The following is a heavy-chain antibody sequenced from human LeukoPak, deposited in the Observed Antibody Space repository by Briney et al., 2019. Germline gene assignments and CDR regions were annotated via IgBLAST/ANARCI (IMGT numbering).Heavy chain of an antibody. CDR3: ARVLFGYSSSWDGGGDY. CDR1: GFTVSSNY. Sequence: GGSLRLSCAASGFTVSSNYMSWVRQAPGKGLERVSVIYSGGSTYYADSVKGRFTISRDNSKNTLYLQMNSLRAEDTAVYYCARVLFGYSSSWDGGGDYWGQGTLVTVSS. CDR2: IYSGGST. J-gene: IGHJ4*02. V-gene: IGHV3-66*01. D-gene: IGHD6-13*01.